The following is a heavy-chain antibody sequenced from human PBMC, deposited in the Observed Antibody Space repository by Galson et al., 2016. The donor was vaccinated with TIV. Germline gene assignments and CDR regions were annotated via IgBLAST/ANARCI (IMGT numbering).Heavy chain of an antibody. Sequence: SLRLSCAASGLIVTSNSMTWVRQAPGKGLEWVALIYDDGSTIYADSVKGRFTISRDNSKNMLYLQMTSLRAEDTAVYYCASSKTGDYDWGQGTLVTVSS. CDR2: IYDDGST. V-gene: IGHV3-66*01. J-gene: IGHJ4*02. D-gene: IGHD4-17*01. CDR3: ASSKTGDYD. CDR1: GLIVTSNS.